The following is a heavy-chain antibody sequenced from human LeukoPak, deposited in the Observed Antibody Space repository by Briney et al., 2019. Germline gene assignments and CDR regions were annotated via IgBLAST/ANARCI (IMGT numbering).Heavy chain of an antibody. D-gene: IGHD3-3*01. CDR1: GYTFTGYY. CDR3: ARVLPVLRFLEWSRYNWFDP. J-gene: IGHJ5*02. Sequence: ASVKVSCKASGYTFTGYYMHWVRQAPGQGLEWMGWINPNSGGTNYAQKFQGRVTITRNTSISTAYMELSSLRSEDTAVYYCARVLPVLRFLEWSRYNWFDPWGQGTLVTVSS. V-gene: IGHV1-2*02. CDR2: INPNSGGT.